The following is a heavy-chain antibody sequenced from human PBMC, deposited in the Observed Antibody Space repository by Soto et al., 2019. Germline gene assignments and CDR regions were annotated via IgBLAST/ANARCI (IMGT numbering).Heavy chain of an antibody. D-gene: IGHD3-9*01. Sequence: SLKPTWKASVGTYSSYVISWLRQAPGQGLEWMGGIIPIFGTANYAQKFQGRVTITADESTSTAYMELSSLRSEDTAVYYCARGSRGLRLNFDWLFPAFDYWGQ. CDR1: VGTYSSYV. V-gene: IGHV1-69*13. J-gene: IGHJ4*01. CDR3: ARGSRGLRLNFDWLFPAFDY. CDR2: IIPIFGTA.